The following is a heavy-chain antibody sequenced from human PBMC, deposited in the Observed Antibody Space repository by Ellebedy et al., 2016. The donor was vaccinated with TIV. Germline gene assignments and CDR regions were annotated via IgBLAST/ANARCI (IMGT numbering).Heavy chain of an antibody. CDR3: TTDPRHLNMRMGF. Sequence: GESLKISXAASGFTFSNAWMSWARQAPGKGLEWVGRIKSKTDGGTTDYTAPVRGRFTISRDDSRNTLYLQTNSLKSEDTAVYYCTTDPRHLNMRMGFWGQGTLLTVSS. CDR1: GFTFSNAW. J-gene: IGHJ4*02. D-gene: IGHD2-2*01. V-gene: IGHV3-15*01. CDR2: IKSKTDGGTT.